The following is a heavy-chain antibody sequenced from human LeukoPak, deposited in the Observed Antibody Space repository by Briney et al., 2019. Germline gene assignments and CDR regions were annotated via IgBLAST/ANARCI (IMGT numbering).Heavy chain of an antibody. J-gene: IGHJ4*02. D-gene: IGHD6-19*01. CDR1: GGSISSSSYY. CDR3: ARVGVAVALNY. CDR2: IYYSGST. Sequence: ASETLSLTCTVSGGSISSSSYYWGWIRQPPGKGLEWIGSIYYSGSTYYNPSLKSRVTISVDTSKNQFSLKLSSVTVADTAVYYCARVGVAVALNYWGQGTLVTVSS. V-gene: IGHV4-39*07.